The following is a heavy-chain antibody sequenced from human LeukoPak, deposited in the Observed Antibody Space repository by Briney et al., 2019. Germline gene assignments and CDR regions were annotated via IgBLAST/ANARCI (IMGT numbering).Heavy chain of an antibody. D-gene: IGHD1-1*01. CDR2: IKRDGSQK. V-gene: IGHV3-7*01. CDR1: GFSFSSNW. CDR3: ARLGLEVGGPNWFDP. Sequence: GGSLRLSCAAPGFSFSSNWMGWVRQAPGKGLEWVAHIKRDGSQKYYLDSVKGRFTISRDNAKNSLYLQMNSLRVEDTAVYYCARLGLEVGGPNWFDPWGRGTLVTVSS. J-gene: IGHJ5*02.